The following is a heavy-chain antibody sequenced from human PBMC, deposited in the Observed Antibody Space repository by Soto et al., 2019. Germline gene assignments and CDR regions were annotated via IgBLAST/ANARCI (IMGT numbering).Heavy chain of an antibody. V-gene: IGHV1-69*02. CDR3: ARGFNTRLDY. Sequence: QVHLVQSGAEVKKPGSSVKISCRASGGSFSSNSLKWVRQAPGQGLEWMGRILPILDVANYAQKFQGRVTITADKSTSSAYMELNNLRSEDTAVYYCARGFNTRLDYWGQGTVVIVSS. D-gene: IGHD1-26*01. CDR1: GGSFSSNS. J-gene: IGHJ4*02. CDR2: ILPILDVA.